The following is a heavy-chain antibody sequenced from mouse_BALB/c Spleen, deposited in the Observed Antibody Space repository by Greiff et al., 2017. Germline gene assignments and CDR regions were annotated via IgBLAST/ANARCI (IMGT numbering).Heavy chain of an antibody. Sequence: VQLQESGAELVRPGASVTLSCKASGYTFTDYEMHWVKQTPVHGLEWIGAIDPETGGTAYNQKFKGKATLTADKSSSTAYMELRSLTSEDSAVYYCTKTGTENYWGQGTTLTVSS. J-gene: IGHJ2*01. CDR2: IDPETGGT. D-gene: IGHD4-1*01. CDR1: GYTFTDYE. V-gene: IGHV1-15*01. CDR3: TKTGTENY.